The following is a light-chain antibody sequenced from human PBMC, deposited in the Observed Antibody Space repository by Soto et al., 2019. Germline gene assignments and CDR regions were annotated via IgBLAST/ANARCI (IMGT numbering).Light chain of an antibody. CDR1: QSVSSN. J-gene: IGKJ2*01. CDR2: GAS. V-gene: IGKV3-15*01. CDR3: QQYNNWPDT. Sequence: EIVMTQSPATLSVSPGERATLSCRASQSVSSNLAWYQQKPGQAPRLLIYGASTRATGIPARFSATGSGAEFTLTISSLQSEDFAVDYCQQYNNWPDTFGQGTKVEIK.